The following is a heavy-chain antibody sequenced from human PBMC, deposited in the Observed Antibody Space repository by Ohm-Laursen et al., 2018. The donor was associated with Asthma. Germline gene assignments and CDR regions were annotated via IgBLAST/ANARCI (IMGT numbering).Heavy chain of an antibody. CDR2: IDGSGGRT. D-gene: IGHD3-22*01. CDR1: GFTFNKHH. J-gene: IGHJ4*02. Sequence: SLRLSCSASGFTFNKHHMTWVRQAPGKGLEWVSAIDGSGGRTYYADSVKGRFTISRDNPRNTLYLQMNSLRAEDTAVYYCARDGSRSGHYPRPNDYWGQGTLVTVSS. V-gene: IGHV3-23*01. CDR3: ARDGSRSGHYPRPNDY.